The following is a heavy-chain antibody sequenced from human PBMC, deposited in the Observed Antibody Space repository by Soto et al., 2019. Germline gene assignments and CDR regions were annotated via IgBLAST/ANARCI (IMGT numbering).Heavy chain of an antibody. CDR1: GYTFTGYY. CDR2: INPNSGGT. Sequence: ASVKVSCKASGYTFTGYYMHWVRQAPGQGREWMGWINPNSGGTNYAQKFQGWVTMTRDTSISTAYMELSRLRSDDTAVYYCARGAGAGTYYYYGMDVWGQGTTVTVSS. CDR3: ARGAGAGTYYYYGMDV. V-gene: IGHV1-2*04. J-gene: IGHJ6*02. D-gene: IGHD6-19*01.